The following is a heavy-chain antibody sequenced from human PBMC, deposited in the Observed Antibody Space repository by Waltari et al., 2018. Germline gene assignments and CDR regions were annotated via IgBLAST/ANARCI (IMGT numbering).Heavy chain of an antibody. CDR1: GFIFSDHN. Sequence: EESGGGLVRPGGSLKLSCVGSGFIFSDHNMNWVRQAPGKGREWVASITSGGTYTYYADSLDGRVTISRDNAKNSLSLQINSLRAGDTGIYYCTRDLLLRNHYYYYMDLWGKGTTVTVSS. CDR3: TRDLLLRNHYYYYMDL. D-gene: IGHD2-15*01. V-gene: IGHV3-11*06. J-gene: IGHJ6*03. CDR2: ITSGGTYT.